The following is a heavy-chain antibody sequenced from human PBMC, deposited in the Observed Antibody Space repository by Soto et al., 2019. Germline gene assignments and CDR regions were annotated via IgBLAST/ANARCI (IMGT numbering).Heavy chain of an antibody. V-gene: IGHV1-18*01. CDR3: ARAHTYYFDN. D-gene: IGHD2-2*02. CDR2: ISTDNGNT. CDR1: GYTFTSHG. J-gene: IGHJ4*02. Sequence: QVQLVQSGAEVKKPGASVKVSCKASGYTFTSHGISWVRQVPGHGLEWMGWISTDNGNTNYEQKLQGRVTMTIDTATSTAYMGLRSLSSDDTAVYYWARAHTYYFDNWGQGTLITVSS.